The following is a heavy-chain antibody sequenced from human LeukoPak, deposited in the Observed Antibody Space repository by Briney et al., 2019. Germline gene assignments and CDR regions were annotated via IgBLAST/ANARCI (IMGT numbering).Heavy chain of an antibody. J-gene: IGHJ5*02. CDR2: IYHSGSR. CDR1: GYSISSAYY. CDR3: ARYSGSSGWFDP. D-gene: IGHD5-12*01. V-gene: IGHV4-38-2*02. Sequence: SESLSLTCTVSGYSISSAYYWGWIRQPPGKGLEWIGSIYHSGSRYYNPSLKSRVTISVDTAKNQFSLRLSSVTAADTAVYYCARYSGSSGWFDPWGQGTLVTVSS.